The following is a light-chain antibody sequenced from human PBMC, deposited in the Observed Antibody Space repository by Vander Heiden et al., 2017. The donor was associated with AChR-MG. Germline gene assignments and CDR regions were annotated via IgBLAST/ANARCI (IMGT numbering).Light chain of an antibody. CDR1: SPNIGAIYD. J-gene: IGLJ2*01. Sequence: QSVLPQPPSVSGAPGQRVTISCTGSSPNIGAIYDVHWYQQLPGTAPKLLIYGNTNRPSGVPDRFSGSKSGTSASLAIAGLQAEDEADYYCQSYDSSLTAAVFGGGTKLTVL. V-gene: IGLV1-40*01. CDR3: QSYDSSLTAAV. CDR2: GNT.